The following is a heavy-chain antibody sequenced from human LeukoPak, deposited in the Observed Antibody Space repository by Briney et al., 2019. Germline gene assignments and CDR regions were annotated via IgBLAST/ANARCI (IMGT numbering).Heavy chain of an antibody. Sequence: SETLSLTCAVYGGSFSGYYWSWIRQPPRKGLEWIGEINHSGSTNYNPSLKSRVTISVDTSKNQFSLKLSSVTAADTAVYYCARVATTHFDYWGQGTLVAVSS. V-gene: IGHV4-34*01. CDR2: INHSGST. D-gene: IGHD5-12*01. CDR1: GGSFSGYY. J-gene: IGHJ4*02. CDR3: ARVATTHFDY.